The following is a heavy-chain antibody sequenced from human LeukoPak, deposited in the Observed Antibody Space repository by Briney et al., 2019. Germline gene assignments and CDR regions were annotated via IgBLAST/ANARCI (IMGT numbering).Heavy chain of an antibody. CDR3: ARGRVVRRNWFDP. CDR2: INHSGST. J-gene: IGHJ5*02. D-gene: IGHD2-2*01. Sequence: PSETLSLTCAVYGGSFSGYYWSWIRQPPGKGLEWIGEINHSGSTNYNPSLKSRVTISVDTSKNQFSLKLSSVTAADTAVYYCARGRVVRRNWFDPWGRGTLVTVSS. V-gene: IGHV4-34*01. CDR1: GGSFSGYY.